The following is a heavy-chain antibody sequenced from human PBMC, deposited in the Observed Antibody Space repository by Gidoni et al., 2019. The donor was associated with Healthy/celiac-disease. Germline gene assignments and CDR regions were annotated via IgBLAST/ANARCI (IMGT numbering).Heavy chain of an antibody. J-gene: IGHJ4*02. CDR3: ARARLYYFDY. V-gene: IGHV3-30-3*01. CDR1: GFTFSSYA. D-gene: IGHD3-10*01. Sequence: QVQLVESGGGVVQPGRSLRLSCAASGFTFSSYAMHWVRQVPGKGLELVAVISYDGSNKYYADSVKGRFTISRDNSKNTLYLQMNSLRAEDTAVYYCARARLYYFDYWGQGTLVTVSS. CDR2: ISYDGSNK.